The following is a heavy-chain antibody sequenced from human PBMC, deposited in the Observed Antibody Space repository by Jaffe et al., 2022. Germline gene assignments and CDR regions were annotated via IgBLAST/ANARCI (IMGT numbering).Heavy chain of an antibody. CDR1: GFTFNDAW. CDR3: TTVEGAVVPADLIANYEYYYYMDV. Sequence: EVELVESGGGLVKPGESLRLSCAASGFTFNDAWMSWVRQAPGKGLEWVGHIKPKSEGGTSAYAVPVRGRFIISRDDSENTVYLRMSSLKTEDTAVYYCTTVEGAVVPADLIANYEYYYYMDVWGKGTTVTVSS. J-gene: IGHJ6*03. D-gene: IGHD3-16*01. V-gene: IGHV3-15*01. CDR2: IKPKSEGGTS.